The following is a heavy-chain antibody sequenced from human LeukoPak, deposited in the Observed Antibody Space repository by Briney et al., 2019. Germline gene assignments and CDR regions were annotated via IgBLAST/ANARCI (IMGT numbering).Heavy chain of an antibody. CDR1: GYTFTSYG. D-gene: IGHD2-2*01. J-gene: IGHJ5*02. CDR2: NSAYNGNT. Sequence: ASVKVSCKASGYTFTSYGISWVRQAPGQGLEWMGWNSAYNGNTNYAQKLQGRVTMTTDTSTSTAYMELRSLRSDDTAVYYCARARYCSSTSCHQYNWFDPWGQGTLVTVSS. V-gene: IGHV1-18*04. CDR3: ARARYCSSTSCHQYNWFDP.